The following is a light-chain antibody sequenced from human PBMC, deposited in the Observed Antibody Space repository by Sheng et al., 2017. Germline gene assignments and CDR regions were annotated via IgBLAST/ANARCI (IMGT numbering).Light chain of an antibody. Sequence: QSALTQPPSASGSPGQSVTISCTGTSSDVGGYNYVSWYQQHPGKAPKLVIYEVSKRPSGVPDRFSGSKSGNTASLTVSGLQAEDEADYFCNSYAGSNNLGVFGTGTKVTVL. CDR2: EVS. CDR3: NSYAGSNNLGV. CDR1: SSDVGGYNY. V-gene: IGLV2-8*01. J-gene: IGLJ1*01.